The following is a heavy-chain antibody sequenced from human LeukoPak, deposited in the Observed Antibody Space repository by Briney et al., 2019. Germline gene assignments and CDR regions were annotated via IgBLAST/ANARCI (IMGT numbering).Heavy chain of an antibody. CDR2: ISSRGSYI. V-gene: IGHV3-21*01. CDR1: GFTFSSYS. Sequence: GGSLRLSCAASGFTFSSYSMNWVRQAPGKGLEWVSSISSRGSYINYADSVKGRFTISRDHAKNSLDLQMNSLRDEDTAIYYCARVGCRGGSCPSRASLCYDMDVWGQGTTVTVSS. CDR3: ARVGCRGGSCPSRASLCYDMDV. J-gene: IGHJ6*02. D-gene: IGHD2-15*01.